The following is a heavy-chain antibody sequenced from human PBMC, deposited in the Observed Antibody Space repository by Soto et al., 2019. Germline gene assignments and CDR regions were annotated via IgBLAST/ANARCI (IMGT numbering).Heavy chain of an antibody. CDR1: GFSFSDAW. J-gene: IGHJ3*02. CDR2: IKSKSEGGTV. Sequence: EVQLVESGGGLVKPGGSLRISCAASGFSFSDAWMNWVRQAPGKGLEWVGRIKSKSEGGTVDYAAPVRGRFTVSRDDARLTGHLDMNSLTTADTAVYYGSSQGGYENYSDAFDIWGRGTVVSVSS. CDR3: SSQGGYENYSDAFDI. D-gene: IGHD5-12*01. V-gene: IGHV3-15*07.